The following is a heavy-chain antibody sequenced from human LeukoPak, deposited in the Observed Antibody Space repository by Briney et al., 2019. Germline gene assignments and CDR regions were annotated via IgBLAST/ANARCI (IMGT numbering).Heavy chain of an antibody. V-gene: IGHV3-21*04. CDR2: IISSRVSSIISSSYI. CDR3: AKAENIAAEFDY. Sequence: KAGGSLRLSCAASGFTFSTYSMNWVRQAPGKGLEWVSSIISSRVSSIISSSYIYYADPVQGRFTISRDNAKNSLYLQMNSLRAEDTALYYCAKAENIAAEFDYWGQGTLVTVSS. CDR1: GFTFSTYS. J-gene: IGHJ4*02. D-gene: IGHD6-13*01.